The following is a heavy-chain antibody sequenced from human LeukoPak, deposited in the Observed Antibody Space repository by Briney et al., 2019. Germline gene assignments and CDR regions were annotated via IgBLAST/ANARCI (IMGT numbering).Heavy chain of an antibody. D-gene: IGHD3-22*01. CDR3: AREGHYYYDSSGTPFDY. Sequence: GGTLSLSCAASGFTFSAFWMSWVRQAPGKGLEGVANTKEAGGDKYYVDSVKGRFTISRDNANNSLYLQMNSLRAEDTAVYYCAREGHYYYDSSGTPFDYWGQGTLVTVSS. CDR1: GFTFSAFW. J-gene: IGHJ4*02. CDR2: TKEAGGDK. V-gene: IGHV3-7*03.